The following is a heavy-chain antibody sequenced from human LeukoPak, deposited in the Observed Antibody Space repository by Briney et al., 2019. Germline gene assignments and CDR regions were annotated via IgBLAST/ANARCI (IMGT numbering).Heavy chain of an antibody. Sequence: SETLSLTCAVYGGSFSGYYWSWIRQPPGKGLGWIGEINHSGSTNYNPSLKSRVTISVDTSKNQFSLKLSSVTAADTAVYYCARVRSGQQRRVYYFDYWAREPWSPSPQ. J-gene: IGHJ4*02. CDR1: GGSFSGYY. CDR3: ARVRSGQQRRVYYFDY. D-gene: IGHD6-13*01. CDR2: INHSGST. V-gene: IGHV4-34*01.